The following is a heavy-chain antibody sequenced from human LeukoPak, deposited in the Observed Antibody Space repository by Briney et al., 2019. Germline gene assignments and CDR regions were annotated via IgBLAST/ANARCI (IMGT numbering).Heavy chain of an antibody. J-gene: IGHJ4*01. V-gene: IGHV4-30-2*01. CDR2: IYPSGNT. Sequence: SETLSLTCAVSGASISSGGSSWSWIRQPPGKGLEWIGYIYPSGNTYYNPSLKSRVTISLDKSKNQFSLNLTSVTAADTAVYFCAYNRNFALDNWGQGTLVTVSS. D-gene: IGHD1-14*01. CDR1: GASISSGGSS. CDR3: AYNRNFALDN.